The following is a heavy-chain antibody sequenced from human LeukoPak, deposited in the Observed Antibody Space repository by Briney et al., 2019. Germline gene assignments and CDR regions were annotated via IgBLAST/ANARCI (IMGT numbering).Heavy chain of an antibody. J-gene: IGHJ1*01. V-gene: IGHV1-18*01. Sequence: GASVKVSCKASVYTFTSYGISWVRQAPGQGLEWMGWISAYNGNTNYAQKLQGRVTMTTDTSTSTAYMELRSLRSDDTAVYYCAREEDSSGWYLYFQHWGQGTLVTVSS. CDR1: VYTFTSYG. CDR2: ISAYNGNT. D-gene: IGHD6-19*01. CDR3: AREEDSSGWYLYFQH.